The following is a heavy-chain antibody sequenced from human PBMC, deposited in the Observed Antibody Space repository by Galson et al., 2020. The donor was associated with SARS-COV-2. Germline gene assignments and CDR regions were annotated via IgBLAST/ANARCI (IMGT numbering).Heavy chain of an antibody. CDR2: T. Sequence: TYYNPSLKSRVTISVDTSKNQFSLKLSSVTAADTAVYYCASQIDHYDFWSGEGYFDYWGQGTLVTVSS. V-gene: IGHV4-39*07. J-gene: IGHJ4*02. CDR3: ASQIDHYDFWSGEGYFDY. D-gene: IGHD3-3*01.